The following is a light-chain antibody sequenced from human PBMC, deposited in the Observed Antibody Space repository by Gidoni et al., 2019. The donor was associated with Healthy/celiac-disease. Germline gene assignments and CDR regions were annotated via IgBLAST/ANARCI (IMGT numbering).Light chain of an antibody. V-gene: IGKV1-6*01. J-gene: IGKJ2*03. CDR1: QGIRND. Sequence: AIQMTQSPSSLSASVGDRVTITCRASQGIRNDLGWYQQKPGKAPKLLIYAASSLQSGVPSRFSGSGSGTDFTLTISSLQHEDFANYYCLQDYNYLRFGQGTKLEIK. CDR2: AAS. CDR3: LQDYNYLR.